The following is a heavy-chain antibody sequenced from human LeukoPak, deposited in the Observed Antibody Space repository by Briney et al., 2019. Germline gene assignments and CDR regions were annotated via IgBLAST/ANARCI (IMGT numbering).Heavy chain of an antibody. D-gene: IGHD2-2*01. CDR2: IYYSGST. Sequence: SETLSLTCTVSGGSISSSSYYWGWIRQPPGKGLEWIGSIYYSGSTYYNPSLKSRVTISVDTSKNQFSLKLSSVTAADTAVYYCARGFCSSPSCSRGYYYYYMDIWGNGATVTVSS. V-gene: IGHV4-39*07. J-gene: IGHJ6*03. CDR1: GGSISSSSYY. CDR3: ARGFCSSPSCSRGYYYYYMDI.